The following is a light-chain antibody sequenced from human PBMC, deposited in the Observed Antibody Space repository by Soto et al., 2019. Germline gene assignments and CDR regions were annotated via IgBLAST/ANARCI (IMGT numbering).Light chain of an antibody. CDR3: QHYNSYSEA. CDR1: QTISSW. Sequence: IQMTQSPSSLSASVGDRVTITCRASQTISSWLAWYQQKPGKAPKLLIYKASTLKSGVPSRFSGSGSGTEFTLTISSLQPDDSATYYCQHYNSYSEAFGQGTKVDIK. CDR2: KAS. V-gene: IGKV1-5*03. J-gene: IGKJ1*01.